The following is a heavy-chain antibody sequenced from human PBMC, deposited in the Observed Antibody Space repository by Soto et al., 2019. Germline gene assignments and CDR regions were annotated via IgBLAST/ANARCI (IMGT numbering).Heavy chain of an antibody. CDR2: IKTDWSST. D-gene: IGHD5-18*01. Sequence: EVQLVESGGGLVQPGGSLRLSCAASGFSFSSYWIHWVRQAPGKGLVWVSRIKTDWSSTDYADSVKGRFTISRDNAKNTLYLQSISLRAEDTAVYYCAKREGNTYGLFHLGPGTLVTVSS. J-gene: IGHJ4*02. V-gene: IGHV3-74*01. CDR3: AKREGNTYGLFH. CDR1: GFSFSSYW.